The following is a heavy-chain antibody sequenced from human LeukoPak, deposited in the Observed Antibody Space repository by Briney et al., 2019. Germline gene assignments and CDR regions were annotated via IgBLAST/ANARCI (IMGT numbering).Heavy chain of an antibody. CDR3: ARDRDGYDFDY. D-gene: IGHD5-12*01. Sequence: MPGGSLRLSCAASGFTFSSYSMNWVRQAPGTGLEWVSSISSSSSYIYYADSVKGRFTISRDNAKNSVYLQRNSLRAEDTVVYYCARDRDGYDFDYWGQGTLVTVSS. J-gene: IGHJ4*02. CDR1: GFTFSSYS. V-gene: IGHV3-21*01. CDR2: ISSSSSYI.